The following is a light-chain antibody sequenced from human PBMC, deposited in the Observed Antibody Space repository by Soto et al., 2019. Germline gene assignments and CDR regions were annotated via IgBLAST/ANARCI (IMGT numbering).Light chain of an antibody. CDR2: DVS. V-gene: IGLV2-14*01. CDR1: ISDVGGYDY. J-gene: IGLJ1*01. Sequence: QSVLTQPASVSGSPGQSITISCTGTISDVGGYDYVSWYQQHPGKAPKLMIYDVSNRPSGVSNRFSGSKSGNTASLTISGFQADDEADYYCSSYTTSSTYVFGTGTEVTVL. CDR3: SSYTTSSTYV.